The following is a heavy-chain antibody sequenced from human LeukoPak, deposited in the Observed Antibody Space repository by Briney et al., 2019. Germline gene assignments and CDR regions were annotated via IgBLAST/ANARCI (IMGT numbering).Heavy chain of an antibody. CDR3: ARATSHCSYFDY. J-gene: IGHJ4*02. CDR2: SYYSGST. D-gene: IGHD2-2*01. CDR1: GGSISGYY. V-gene: IGHV4-59*01. Sequence: SETLSLTCTVSGGSISGYYLTWIRQPPGKGLEWIGYSYYSGSTNYNPSLESRVTISVDTSANQFSLKLSSVTAADTAVYYCARATSHCSYFDYWGQGALVTVSS.